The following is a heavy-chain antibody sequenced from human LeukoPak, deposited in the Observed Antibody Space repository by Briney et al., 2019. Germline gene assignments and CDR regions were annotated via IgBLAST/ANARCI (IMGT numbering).Heavy chain of an antibody. J-gene: IGHJ4*02. CDR3: ARDYDILTGYNLLDY. CDR2: IYYSGST. V-gene: IGHV4-39*07. D-gene: IGHD3-9*01. CDR1: GGSISSSSYY. Sequence: SETLSLTCTVSGGSISSSSYYWGWIRQPPGKRLEWIGSIYYSGSTYYNPSLKSRVTISVDTSKNQFSLKLSSVTAADTAVYYCARDYDILTGYNLLDYWGQGTLVTVSS.